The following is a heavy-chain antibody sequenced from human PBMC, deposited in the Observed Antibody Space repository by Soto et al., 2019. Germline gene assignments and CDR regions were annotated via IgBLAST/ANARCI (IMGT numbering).Heavy chain of an antibody. Sequence: PSETLSLTCTVSGGSISSYQWTWIRQPPGKGLEWIGYIHVIGSTNDNPSHQGRVTMSIDTSKNQFSLKLTSVTAADKAVYYCALGRGYNGNDHYFEYWGQGTLVTVSS. V-gene: IGHV4-4*09. J-gene: IGHJ4*02. CDR1: GGSISSYQ. D-gene: IGHD1-20*01. CDR2: IHVIGST. CDR3: ALGRGYNGNDHYFEY.